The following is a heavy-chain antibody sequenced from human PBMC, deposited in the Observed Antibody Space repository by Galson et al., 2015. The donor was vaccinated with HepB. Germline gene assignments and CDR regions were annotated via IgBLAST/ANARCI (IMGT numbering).Heavy chain of an antibody. D-gene: IGHD1-1*01. V-gene: IGHV3-23*01. CDR3: ANPIRNWNVRL. CDR2: ISGSGGTT. J-gene: IGHJ4*02. Sequence: SLRLSCAASGFTFSSYALTWVRQAPGKGLEWVSTISGSGGTTYYADSGKGRFTISRDNSKNTLYLEINSLRAEDTAVYYCANPIRNWNVRLWGQGTLVTVSS. CDR1: GFTFSSYA.